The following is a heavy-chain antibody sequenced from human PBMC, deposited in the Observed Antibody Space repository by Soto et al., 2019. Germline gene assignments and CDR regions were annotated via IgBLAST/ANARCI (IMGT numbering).Heavy chain of an antibody. J-gene: IGHJ6*02. CDR3: AAGHDYGDYDFTKGGLYYYYGMDV. CDR1: GYTFSSYG. D-gene: IGHD4-17*01. CDR2: ISAYNGNT. V-gene: IGHV1-18*01. Sequence: ASVKVSCKASGYTFSSYGISWVRQAPGQGLEWMGWISAYNGNTMYAQKVQGRVTMTTDTSTSTAYMELRSLRSEDTAVYYCAAGHDYGDYDFTKGGLYYYYGMDVWGQGTTVTVSS.